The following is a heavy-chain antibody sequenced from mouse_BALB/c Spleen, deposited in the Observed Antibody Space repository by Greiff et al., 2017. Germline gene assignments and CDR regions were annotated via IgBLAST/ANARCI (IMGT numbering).Heavy chain of an antibody. V-gene: IGHV5-17*02. CDR1: GFTFSSFG. CDR3: ARYGNYVFDY. J-gene: IGHJ2*01. Sequence: DVKLVESGGGLVQPGGSRKLSCAASGFTFSSFGMHWVRQAPEKGLEWVAYISSGSSTIYYADTVKGRFTISRDNPKNTLFLQMTSLRSEDTAMYYCARYGNYVFDYWGQGTTLTVSS. D-gene: IGHD2-1*01. CDR2: ISSGSSTI.